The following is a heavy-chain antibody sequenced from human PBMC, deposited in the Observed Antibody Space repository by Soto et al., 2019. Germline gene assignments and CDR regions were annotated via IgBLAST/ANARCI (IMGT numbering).Heavy chain of an antibody. J-gene: IGHJ6*02. V-gene: IGHV4-59*01. D-gene: IGHD2-15*01. CDR2: IYYSGST. Sequence: SETLSLTCTVSGGSISSYYWSWIRQPPGKGLEWIGYIYYSGSTNYNPSLKSRVTISVDTSKNQFSLKLSSVTAADTAVYYCARDSVGGPVNYGMDVWGQGTTVTVS. CDR3: ARDSVGGPVNYGMDV. CDR1: GGSISSYY.